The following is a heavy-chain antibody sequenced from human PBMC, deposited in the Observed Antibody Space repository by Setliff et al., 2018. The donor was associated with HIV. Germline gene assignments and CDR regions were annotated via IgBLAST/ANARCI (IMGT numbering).Heavy chain of an antibody. CDR3: AKGYGSGSYYPFDY. Sequence: GGSLRLSCAASGFTFDDYGMSWVRQAPGKGLEWVSGINWNGGRTGYADSVKGRFTISRDNSKSTLYLQMNSLRAEDTAVYYCAKGYGSGSYYPFDYWGQGTLVTVSS. CDR2: INWNGGRT. D-gene: IGHD3-10*01. CDR1: GFTFDDYG. J-gene: IGHJ4*02. V-gene: IGHV3-20*04.